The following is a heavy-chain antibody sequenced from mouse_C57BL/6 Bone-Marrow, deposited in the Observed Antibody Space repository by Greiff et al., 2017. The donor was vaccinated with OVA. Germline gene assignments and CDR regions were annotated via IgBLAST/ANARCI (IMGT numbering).Heavy chain of an antibody. CDR3: AREGKNGDLSGY. Sequence: QVLLQQPGTELVKPGASVKLSCKASGYTFTSYWLHWVKQRPGQGLEWIGNINPSNGGTNYNETFKSKATLSVDHSYSTAYMQLSRLTSEDSAVYYCAREGKNGDLSGYWGQGTTLTVSS. D-gene: IGHD2-13*01. V-gene: IGHV1-53*01. J-gene: IGHJ2*01. CDR1: GYTFTSYW. CDR2: INPSNGGT.